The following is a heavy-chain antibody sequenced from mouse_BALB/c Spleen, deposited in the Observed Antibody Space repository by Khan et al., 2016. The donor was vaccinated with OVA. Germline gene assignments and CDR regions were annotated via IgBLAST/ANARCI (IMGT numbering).Heavy chain of an antibody. CDR3: ASELRLGGFAY. CDR2: IWGDGST. CDR1: GFSLTGYG. Sequence: QVQLKQSGPGLVAPSQSLSITCTVSGFSLTGYGINWVRQPPGKGLEWLGMIWGDGSTDYNSALTSRLSISKDNSKSQVFLKINSLQTDDTARYYCASELRLGGFAYWGQGTLVTVSA. J-gene: IGHJ3*01. D-gene: IGHD1-2*01. V-gene: IGHV2-6-7*01.